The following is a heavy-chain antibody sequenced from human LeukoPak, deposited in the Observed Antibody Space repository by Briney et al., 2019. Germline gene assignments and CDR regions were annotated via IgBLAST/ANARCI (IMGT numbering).Heavy chain of an antibody. CDR1: GGSISSYY. J-gene: IGHJ3*02. V-gene: IGHV4-59*08. CDR2: IYYSGST. Sequence: SETLSLTCTVSGGSISSYYWSWIRQPPGKGLEWIGYIYYSGSTDYNPSLKSRVTISVDTSKNQFSLKLSSVTAADTAVYYCARQTMTTADAFDIWGQGTMVTVSP. D-gene: IGHD4-17*01. CDR3: ARQTMTTADAFDI.